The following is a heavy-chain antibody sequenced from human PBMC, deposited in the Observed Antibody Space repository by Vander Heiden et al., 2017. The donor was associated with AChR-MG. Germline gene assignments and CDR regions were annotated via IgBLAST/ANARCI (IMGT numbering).Heavy chain of an antibody. CDR2: ISYDGSNK. CDR1: GFTFSSYA. J-gene: IGHJ4*02. CDR3: ARDPYSSSSAADY. V-gene: IGHV3-30-3*01. Sequence: QVQLVESGGGVVQPGRSLRLSCAASGFTFSSYAMHWVRQAPGKGLEWVAVISYDGSNKYYADSVKGRFTISRDNSKNTLYLQMNSLRAEDTAVYYCARDPYSSSSAADYWGQGTLVTVSS. D-gene: IGHD6-6*01.